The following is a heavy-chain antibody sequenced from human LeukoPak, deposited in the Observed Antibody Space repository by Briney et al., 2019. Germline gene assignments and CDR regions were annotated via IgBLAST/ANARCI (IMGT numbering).Heavy chain of an antibody. Sequence: GGSLRLSCAASGFTFSSYAMSWVRQAPGKGLEWVSAISGSGGSTYYADSVEGRFTISRDNSKNTLYLQMNSLRAEDTAVYYCAKAVGATTSEYFQHWGQGTLVTVSS. J-gene: IGHJ1*01. V-gene: IGHV3-23*01. CDR2: ISGSGGST. CDR3: AKAVGATTSEYFQH. CDR1: GFTFSSYA. D-gene: IGHD1-26*01.